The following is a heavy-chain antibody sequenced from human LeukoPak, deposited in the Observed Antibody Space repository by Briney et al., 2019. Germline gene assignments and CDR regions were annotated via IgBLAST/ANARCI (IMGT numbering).Heavy chain of an antibody. CDR3: ARDLSGSWYGGYYYYMDV. D-gene: IGHD6-13*01. Sequence: SETLSLTCAVYGGSFSGYYWSWIRQPPGKGLEWIGEINHSGSTNYNPSLKSRVTISVDTSKNQFSLKLSSVTAADTAVYYCARDLSGSWYGGYYYYMDVWGKGTTVTVSS. J-gene: IGHJ6*03. V-gene: IGHV4-34*01. CDR1: GGSFSGYY. CDR2: INHSGST.